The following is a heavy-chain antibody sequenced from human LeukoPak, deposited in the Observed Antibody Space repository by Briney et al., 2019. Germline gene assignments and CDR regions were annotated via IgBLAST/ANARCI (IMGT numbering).Heavy chain of an antibody. CDR3: ATKLWFGELLLPHLDY. CDR2: ISGSGGRT. Sequence: GGSLRLSCAASGFTFSSYGMSWVRQAPGKGLEWVSAISGSGGRTYYADSVKGRFTISRDNSKNTLYLQMSSLRAEDTAVYYCATKLWFGELLLPHLDYWGRGTLVTVSS. J-gene: IGHJ4*02. CDR1: GFTFSSYG. V-gene: IGHV3-23*01. D-gene: IGHD3-10*01.